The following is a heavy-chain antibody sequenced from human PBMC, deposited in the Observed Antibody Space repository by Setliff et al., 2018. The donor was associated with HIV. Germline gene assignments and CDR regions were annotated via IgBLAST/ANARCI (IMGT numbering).Heavy chain of an antibody. V-gene: IGHV1-69-2*01. CDR1: GYTFTNYY. Sequence: GASVKVSCKASGYTFTNYYIHWLQQAPGKGLEWMGRVDPDDSETIYAEKFQGRLTITADTSTDTAYMELSSLRSEDTAVYYCATDPQAGKFVPPPMMNWYFQHWGQGTLVTVSS. CDR3: ATDPQAGKFVPPPMMNWYFQH. D-gene: IGHD1-1*01. J-gene: IGHJ1*01. CDR2: VDPDDSET.